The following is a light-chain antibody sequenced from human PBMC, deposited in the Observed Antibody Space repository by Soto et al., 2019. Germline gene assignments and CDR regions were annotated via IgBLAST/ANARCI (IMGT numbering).Light chain of an antibody. Sequence: EIVLTQSPGTLSLSAGERATLSCRAIQSVSSSYLAWYQQKPGQAPRLLIYGASSRATGIPDRFSGSGSGTDFTLTISRLEPEDFAVYYCQQYGSSLTWTFGQGTKVDI. J-gene: IGKJ1*01. CDR3: QQYGSSLTWT. CDR2: GAS. CDR1: QSVSSSY. V-gene: IGKV3-20*01.